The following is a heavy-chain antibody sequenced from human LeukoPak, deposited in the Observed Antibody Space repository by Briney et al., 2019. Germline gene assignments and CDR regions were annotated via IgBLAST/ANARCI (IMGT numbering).Heavy chain of an antibody. CDR3: ARETPDSSGWD. J-gene: IGHJ4*02. Sequence: GGSLRLSCAASGFTFSSYSMNWVRQAPGKGLEWVSSISRSSNYKYYADSVKGRFTISRDNAKNSLYLQMNSLRAEDTAVYYCARETPDSSGWDWGQGTLVTVSS. V-gene: IGHV3-21*01. CDR1: GFTFSSYS. CDR2: ISRSSNYK. D-gene: IGHD6-19*01.